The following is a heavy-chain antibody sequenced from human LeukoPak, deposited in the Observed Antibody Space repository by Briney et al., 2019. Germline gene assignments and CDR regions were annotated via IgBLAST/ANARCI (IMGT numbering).Heavy chain of an antibody. J-gene: IGHJ4*02. V-gene: IGHV3-30*18. CDR1: GFTFSSYG. Sequence: GGSLRLSCAASGFTFSSYGMHWVRQAPGKGLEWVAVISYDGSNKYYADSVKGRFTISRDNSKNTLYLQMNSLRAEDTAVYYCAKDIAHSNYGTDYWGQGTLVTVSS. CDR3: AKDIAHSNYGTDY. D-gene: IGHD4-11*01. CDR2: ISYDGSNK.